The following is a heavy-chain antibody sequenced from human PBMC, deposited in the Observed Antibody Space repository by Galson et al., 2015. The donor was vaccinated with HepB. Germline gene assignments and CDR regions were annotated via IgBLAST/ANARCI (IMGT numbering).Heavy chain of an antibody. CDR3: ARDLSVDY. D-gene: IGHD2/OR15-2a*01. CDR1: GFTFSSYA. CDR2: ISYDGSNK. J-gene: IGHJ4*02. V-gene: IGHV3-30*04. Sequence: SLRLSCAASGFTFSSYAMHWVRQAPGKGLEWVAVISYDGSNKYYADSVKGRFTISRDNAKNTLYLQMNSLRAEDTAVYYCARDLSVDYWGQGTLVTVSS.